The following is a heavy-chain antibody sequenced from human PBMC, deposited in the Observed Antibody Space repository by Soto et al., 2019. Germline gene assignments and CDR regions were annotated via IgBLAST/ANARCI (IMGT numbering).Heavy chain of an antibody. CDR3: AKEELERQGSGFDY. CDR2: ISSSSSCI. CDR1: GFTFSSYS. V-gene: IGHV3-21*04. D-gene: IGHD1-1*01. J-gene: IGHJ4*02. Sequence: GGSLRLSCAASGFTFSSYSMNWARQAPGKGLEWVSSISSSSSCIYYADSVKGRFTISRDNSKNTLYLQMNSLRAEDSAVYYCAKEELERQGSGFDYWGQGTLVTVSS.